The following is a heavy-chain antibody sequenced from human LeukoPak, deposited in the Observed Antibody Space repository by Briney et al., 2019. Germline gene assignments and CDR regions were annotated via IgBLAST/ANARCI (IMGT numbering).Heavy chain of an antibody. CDR2: ISWNSETK. J-gene: IGHJ4*02. Sequence: GGSLRLSCVASGFTFDGYAMHWVRQAPGKGLEWVSGISWNSETKEYVDSVKGRFTISRDNAKNSLYLQMDALTPDDTALYYCEKDTAEYFGLDHWGLGTRVTVSS. CDR1: GFTFDGYA. D-gene: IGHD2/OR15-2a*01. CDR3: EKDTAEYFGLDH. V-gene: IGHV3-9*01.